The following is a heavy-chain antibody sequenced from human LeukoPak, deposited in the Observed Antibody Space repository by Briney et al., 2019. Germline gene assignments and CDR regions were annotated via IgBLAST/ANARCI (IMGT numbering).Heavy chain of an antibody. CDR1: GYTFTSYG. V-gene: IGHV1-18*01. CDR3: ARDLGRYYYGSGSYIINWFDP. D-gene: IGHD3-10*01. CDR2: ISAYNGNT. Sequence: ASVKVSCKASGYTFTSYGISWVRQAPGQGLEWMGWISAYNGNTNYAQKLQGRVTMTTDTSTSTAYMELRSLRSDDTAVYYCARDLGRYYYGSGSYIINWFDPWGQGTLVTVSS. J-gene: IGHJ5*02.